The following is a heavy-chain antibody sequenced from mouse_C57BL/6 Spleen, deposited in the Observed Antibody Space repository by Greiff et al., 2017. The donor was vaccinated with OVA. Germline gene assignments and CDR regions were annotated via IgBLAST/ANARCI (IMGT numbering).Heavy chain of an antibody. J-gene: IGHJ4*01. CDR3: ARERRDYDAMDY. V-gene: IGHV5-4*01. D-gene: IGHD1-1*02. CDR1: GFTFSSYA. Sequence: EVQGVESGGGLVKPGGSLKLSCAASGFTFSSYAMSWVRQTPEKRLAWVATISDGGSYTYYPDNVKGRFTISRDNAKNNLYLQMSHLKSEDTAMYYCARERRDYDAMDYWGQGTSVTVSS. CDR2: ISDGGSYT.